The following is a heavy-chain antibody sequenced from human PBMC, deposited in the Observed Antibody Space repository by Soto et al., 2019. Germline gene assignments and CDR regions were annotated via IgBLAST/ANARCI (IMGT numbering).Heavy chain of an antibody. V-gene: IGHV3-15*07. CDR2: IKSKTDGGTT. CDR3: TTAPNSGSYWIDYYYYGMDV. Sequence: EVQLVESGGGLVKPGGSLRLSCAASGFTFSNAWMNWVRQAPGKGLEWVGRIKSKTDGGTTDYAAPVKGRCTISRDDSKNTLYLQMNSLKTEDTAVYYCTTAPNSGSYWIDYYYYGMDVWGQGTTVTVSS. CDR1: GFTFSNAW. J-gene: IGHJ6*02. D-gene: IGHD3-10*01.